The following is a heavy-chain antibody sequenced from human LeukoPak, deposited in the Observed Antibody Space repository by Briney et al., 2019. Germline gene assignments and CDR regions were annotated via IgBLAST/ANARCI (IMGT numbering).Heavy chain of an antibody. J-gene: IGHJ3*02. CDR3: ARQDAWGARAFDI. Sequence: GESLKISCKGSGYSFTSYWISWVRQMPGKGVGWMGRIDPSDSYTNYSPSFQGHVTISVDKSISTAYLQWSSLKASDTAMYYCARQDAWGARAFDIWGQGTMVTVSS. V-gene: IGHV5-10-1*01. CDR1: GYSFTSYW. D-gene: IGHD1-26*01. CDR2: IDPSDSYT.